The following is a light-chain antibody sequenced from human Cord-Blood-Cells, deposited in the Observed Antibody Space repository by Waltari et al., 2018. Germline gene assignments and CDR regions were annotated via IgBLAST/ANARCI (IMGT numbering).Light chain of an antibody. Sequence: QSALTQPASVSGSPGQSITISCTGTSSDVGGYNYVSWYQQHPGKAPKLMIYDVSIRPSVVSNRVSGSKSGNTASLTISGLQAEDEADYYCSSYTSSSTLVFGGGTKLTVL. CDR2: DVS. CDR1: SSDVGGYNY. J-gene: IGLJ3*02. CDR3: SSYTSSSTLV. V-gene: IGLV2-14*01.